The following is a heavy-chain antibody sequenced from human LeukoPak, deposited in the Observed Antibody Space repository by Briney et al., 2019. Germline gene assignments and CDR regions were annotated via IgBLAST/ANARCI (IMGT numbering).Heavy chain of an antibody. CDR1: GFTFSAYS. CDR3: ARDSDYCSSTSCYFFDY. D-gene: IGHD2-2*01. V-gene: IGHV3-48*01. Sequence: GGSLRLSCAASGFTFSAYSMNWVRQAPGKGLDWVSYISSRSFTIYYADSVKGRFTISRDNSKNTLYLQMNSLRAEDTAVYYCARDSDYCSSTSCYFFDYWGQGTLVTVSS. CDR2: ISSRSFTI. J-gene: IGHJ4*02.